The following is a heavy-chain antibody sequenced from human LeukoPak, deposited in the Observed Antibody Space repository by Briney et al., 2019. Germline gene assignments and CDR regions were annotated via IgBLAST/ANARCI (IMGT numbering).Heavy chain of an antibody. CDR1: GYTFTGYY. V-gene: IGHV1-2*02. Sequence: ASVKVSCKASGYTFTGYYMHWVRQAPGQGLEWMGWINPNSGGTNYAQKFQGRVTMTRDTSISTAYMELSRLRSDDAAVYYCARDLEYLYPGGAFDIWGQGTMVTVSS. CDR2: INPNSGGT. D-gene: IGHD3-16*01. J-gene: IGHJ3*02. CDR3: ARDLEYLYPGGAFDI.